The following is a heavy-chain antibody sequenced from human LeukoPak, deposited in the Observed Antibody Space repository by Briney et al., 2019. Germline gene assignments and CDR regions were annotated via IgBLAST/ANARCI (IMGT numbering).Heavy chain of an antibody. CDR1: GFTVSSNY. Sequence: PGGSLRLSYVASGFTVSSNYMSWVRQAPGQGLEWVSLLYTGGTTYYADSVEGRFTISRDDSKNTIYLQMNSLRAEDTAVYYCARGGVNYWNPRYWGQGTLVTVSS. J-gene: IGHJ4*02. CDR3: ARGGVNYWNPRY. D-gene: IGHD1-1*01. CDR2: LYTGGTT. V-gene: IGHV3-53*01.